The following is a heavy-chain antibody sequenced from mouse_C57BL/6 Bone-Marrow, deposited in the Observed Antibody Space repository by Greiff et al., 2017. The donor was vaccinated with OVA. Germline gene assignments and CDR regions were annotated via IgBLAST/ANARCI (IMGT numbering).Heavy chain of an antibody. Sequence: QVQLQQPGAELVKPGASVKLSCKASGYTFTSYWMHWVKQRPGQGLEWIGMIHPNSGSTNYNEKFKSKATLTVDTSSSTAYMQLSSLTSEDSAVYDGAREGLITTVVAKNYWGQGTTLTVSS. CDR3: AREGLITTVVAKNY. CDR1: GYTFTSYW. J-gene: IGHJ2*01. V-gene: IGHV1-64*01. D-gene: IGHD1-1*01. CDR2: IHPNSGST.